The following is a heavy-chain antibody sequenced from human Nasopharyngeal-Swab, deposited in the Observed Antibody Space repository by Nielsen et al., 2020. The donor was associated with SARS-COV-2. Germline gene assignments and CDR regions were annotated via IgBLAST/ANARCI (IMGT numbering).Heavy chain of an antibody. CDR2: IKQDGSEK. V-gene: IGHV3-7*01. CDR1: GFTFSSSW. J-gene: IGHJ3*02. Sequence: GGSLRLSCAASGFTFSSSWMSWVRQAPGTGLEWVANIKQDGSEKYYVDSVKGRFTISRDNAKNSLYLQMNSLRAEDTAVYYCAREWRERGLGSSGSRPQANAFDIWGQGTMVTVTS. CDR3: AREWRERGLGSSGSRPQANAFDI. D-gene: IGHD1-26*01.